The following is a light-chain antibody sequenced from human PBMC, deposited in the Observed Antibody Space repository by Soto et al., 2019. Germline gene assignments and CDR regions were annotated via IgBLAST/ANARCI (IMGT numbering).Light chain of an antibody. V-gene: IGKV1-12*02. CDR1: QDIHTW. CDR2: GAS. J-gene: IGKJ3*01. CDR3: QQANSFPFA. Sequence: DIQMTQSPSSVSASVGDRVTITCRASQDIHTWLAWYQQKPGKAPNLLIYGASTLQSGVPSRFSASGSGRDFTLTISSLQPEDFETYYCQQANSFPFAFGPGTNV.